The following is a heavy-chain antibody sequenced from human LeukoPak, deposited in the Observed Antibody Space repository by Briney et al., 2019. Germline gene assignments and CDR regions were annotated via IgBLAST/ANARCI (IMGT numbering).Heavy chain of an antibody. Sequence: GESLKISCKGSGYSFTSYWIGWVRQMPGKGLEWMGIIYPGDSDTRYSASFQGQVTISADKSISTAYLQWSSLKASDPAMYYCARPGGDDFWSGYLAGAFDIWGQGTMVTVSS. D-gene: IGHD3-3*01. CDR3: ARPGGDDFWSGYLAGAFDI. CDR2: IYPGDSDT. J-gene: IGHJ3*02. V-gene: IGHV5-51*01. CDR1: GYSFTSYW.